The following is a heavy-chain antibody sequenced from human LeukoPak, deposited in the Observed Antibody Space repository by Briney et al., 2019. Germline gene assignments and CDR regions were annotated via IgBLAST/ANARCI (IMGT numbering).Heavy chain of an antibody. CDR3: AKDKSRIRDYCLDY. CDR2: ISWNSGSI. J-gene: IGHJ4*02. D-gene: IGHD2-15*01. CDR1: GFTFDDYT. Sequence: GGSLRLSCAASGFTFDDYTMHWVRQAPGKGLEWVSGISWNSGSIGYADSVKGRFTISRDNAKKSLYLQMNSLRAEDTALYYCAKDKSRIRDYCLDYWGQGTLVTVSS. V-gene: IGHV3-9*01.